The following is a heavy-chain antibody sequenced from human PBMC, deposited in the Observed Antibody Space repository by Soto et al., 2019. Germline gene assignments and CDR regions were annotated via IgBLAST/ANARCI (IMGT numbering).Heavy chain of an antibody. CDR2: ISGSGGST. V-gene: IGHV3-23*01. CDR3: AKARQQQLVPTSDY. CDR1: GFTFSSYA. D-gene: IGHD6-13*01. Sequence: PGGSLRLSCAASGFTFSSYAMSWVRQAPGKGLEWVSAISGSGGSTYYADSVKGRFTISRDNSKNTLYLQMNSLRAEDTAVYYCAKARQQQLVPTSDYWGQGTLVTVSS. J-gene: IGHJ4*02.